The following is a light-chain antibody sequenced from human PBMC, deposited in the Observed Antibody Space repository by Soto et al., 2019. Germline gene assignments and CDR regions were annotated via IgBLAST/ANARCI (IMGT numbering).Light chain of an antibody. Sequence: QSALTQPPSVSGSPGQSVTISCTGTSSDIGSYNRVSWYQQPPGTAPKLIIYEVSNRPSGVPDRFSGSKSGSTASLTISGLQAEDEAYYYCSLYTTSSNYVFGTGPKVTVL. CDR1: SSDIGSYNR. CDR2: EVS. V-gene: IGLV2-18*01. J-gene: IGLJ1*01. CDR3: SLYTTSSNYV.